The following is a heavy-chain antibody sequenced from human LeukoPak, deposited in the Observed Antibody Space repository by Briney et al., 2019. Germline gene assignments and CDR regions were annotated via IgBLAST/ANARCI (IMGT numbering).Heavy chain of an antibody. V-gene: IGHV4-34*01. CDR1: GGSFSGYY. CDR2: INHSGST. CDR3: ARGLGYSYGRRGLDY. D-gene: IGHD5-18*01. Sequence: SETLSLTCAVYGGSFSGYYWSWIRQPPGKGLEWIGEINHSGSTNYNPSLKSRVTISVDTSKNQFSLKLSSVTAADTAVYYCARGLGYSYGRRGLDYWGQGTLVTVSS. J-gene: IGHJ4*02.